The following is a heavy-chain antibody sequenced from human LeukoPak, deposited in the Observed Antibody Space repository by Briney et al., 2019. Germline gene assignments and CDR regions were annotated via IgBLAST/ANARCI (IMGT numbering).Heavy chain of an antibody. CDR1: GFTFSSYA. Sequence: GGSLRLSCAASGFTFSSYAMSWVRQAPGKGLEWVSLEWVSGISGSGGSRYYADSVKGRFTIPRDNSKNTLYLQMSSLRAEDTAVYYCAKRGYYDSSGYMDYWGQGTLVTVSS. V-gene: IGHV3-23*01. J-gene: IGHJ4*02. CDR3: AKRGYYDSSGYMDY. D-gene: IGHD3-22*01. CDR2: ISGSGGSR.